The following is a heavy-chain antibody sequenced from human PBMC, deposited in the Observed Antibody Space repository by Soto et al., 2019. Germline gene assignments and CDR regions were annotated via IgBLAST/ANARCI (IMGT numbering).Heavy chain of an antibody. Sequence: EVQLVESGGGLVQPGGSLRLSCAASGFTFSSYDMHWVRQATGKGLEWVSAIGTAGDTYYPGSVKGRFTISRENAKNSXYLQMNSRRAGDTAVYYCARACSGGSCYSTFSMDVWGQGTTVTVSS. CDR3: ARACSGGSCYSTFSMDV. D-gene: IGHD2-15*01. CDR1: GFTFSSYD. J-gene: IGHJ6*02. V-gene: IGHV3-13*04. CDR2: IGTAGDT.